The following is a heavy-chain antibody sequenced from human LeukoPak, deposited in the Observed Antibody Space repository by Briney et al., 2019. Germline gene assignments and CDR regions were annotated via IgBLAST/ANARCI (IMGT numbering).Heavy chain of an antibody. Sequence: GGPLRLSCAASGFTFSSFWMTWVRQAPGKGLEWVANIKQDGSEKYYVDSVRGRFTISRDNATNSLYLQMNSLRAEDTAVYYCARDLNYFDYWGQGTLVTVSS. J-gene: IGHJ4*02. CDR2: IKQDGSEK. V-gene: IGHV3-7*01. CDR1: GFTFSSFW. CDR3: ARDLNYFDY.